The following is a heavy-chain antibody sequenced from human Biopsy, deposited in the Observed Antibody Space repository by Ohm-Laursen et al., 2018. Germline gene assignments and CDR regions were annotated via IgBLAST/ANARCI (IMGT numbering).Heavy chain of an antibody. CDR3: AADINVWNVNY. Sequence: ASVKVSCKVSGYTLTELSMHWVRQAPGKGLEWMGGFAPENGKTVYAQNFQARVSMTEDTSTDTAYMELRSLRSEDTAVYYCAADINVWNVNYWGQGTQVTDSS. J-gene: IGHJ4*02. D-gene: IGHD1-1*01. CDR1: GYTLTELS. V-gene: IGHV1-24*01. CDR2: FAPENGKT.